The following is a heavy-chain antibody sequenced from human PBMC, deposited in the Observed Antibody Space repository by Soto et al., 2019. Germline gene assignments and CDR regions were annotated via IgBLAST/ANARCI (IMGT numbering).Heavy chain of an antibody. CDR1: GFTFSTYA. J-gene: IGHJ4*02. D-gene: IGHD3-16*01. CDR2: VSHSGGRV. CDR3: AKLGAVPYFDC. V-gene: IGHV3-23*01. Sequence: PGGSLRLSCAASGFTFSTYAMSWVRQAPGKGLEWVSTVSHSGGRVFYADSVQGRFTISRDNSKNTLHLQMNSLRAEDTAVYYCAKLGAVPYFDCWGQGTLVTVSS.